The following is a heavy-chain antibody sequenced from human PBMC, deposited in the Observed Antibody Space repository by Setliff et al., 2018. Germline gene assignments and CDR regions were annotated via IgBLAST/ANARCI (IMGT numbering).Heavy chain of an antibody. CDR1: GGSISSYY. J-gene: IGHJ3*02. CDR2: IYYSGST. D-gene: IGHD5-18*01. CDR3: ARRRRGYSYGHDAFDI. Sequence: PSETLSLTCPVSGGSISSYYWSWIRQPPGKGLEWIGYIYYSGSTNYNPSLKSRVTISVDTSKNQFSLNLSSVTAADTAVYYCARRRRGYSYGHDAFDIWVQGTMVTVSS. V-gene: IGHV4-59*08.